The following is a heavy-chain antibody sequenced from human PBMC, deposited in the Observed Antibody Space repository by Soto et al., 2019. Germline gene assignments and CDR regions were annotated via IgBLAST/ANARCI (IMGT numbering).Heavy chain of an antibody. Sequence: QVLLVESGGGVVQPGRSLRISCAVSGFTFSSFGMHWVRQAPGKGLEWVAEISDDGSSKHYADSLKGRFTISRDNSNNTLYLQMDSLGPEDTAVYYCAKDRWGDFGDLNLPGYWGQGTLVTVSS. D-gene: IGHD4-17*01. V-gene: IGHV3-30*18. CDR1: GFTFSSFG. CDR2: ISDDGSSK. CDR3: AKDRWGDFGDLNLPGY. J-gene: IGHJ4*02.